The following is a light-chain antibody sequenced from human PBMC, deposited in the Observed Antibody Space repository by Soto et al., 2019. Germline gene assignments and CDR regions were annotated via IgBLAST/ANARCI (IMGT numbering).Light chain of an antibody. CDR1: SSDVGAYNY. CDR3: NSYTTTSTVV. V-gene: IGLV2-14*01. CDR2: GVS. J-gene: IGLJ3*02. Sequence: QSALTQPASVSGSPGQSITISCTGTSSDVGAYNYVSWYQPHPGKAPKLMIYGVSNRPSGIPNRFSGSKSCNTASLTISGLQAEDEADYYCNSYTTTSTVVFGGGTKVTVL.